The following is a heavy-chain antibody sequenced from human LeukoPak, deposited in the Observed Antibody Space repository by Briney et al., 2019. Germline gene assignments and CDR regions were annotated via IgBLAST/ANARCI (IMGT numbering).Heavy chain of an antibody. D-gene: IGHD3-22*01. V-gene: IGHV5-51*01. CDR2: IYPGDSDT. J-gene: IGHJ4*02. CDR3: ARLDDTSGYYSHFDC. CDR1: GYNFTNYW. Sequence: GESLKISCKGSGYNFTNYWIGRVRQMPGKGLEWMGIIYPGDSDTRYSPSFQGQVTISADKSISTASLQWSSLKASDTATYYCARLDDTSGYYSHFDCWGQGTLVSVSS.